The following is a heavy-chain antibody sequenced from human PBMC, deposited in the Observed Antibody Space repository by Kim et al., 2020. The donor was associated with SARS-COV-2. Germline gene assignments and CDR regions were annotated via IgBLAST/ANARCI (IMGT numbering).Heavy chain of an antibody. D-gene: IGHD3-10*01. Sequence: GGSLRLSCTVSGLTFSDYAMSWVRQAPRKGPEWVSGISGSGFSTHTADSVKGRFTISRDNSKNTLYLQMISLRVEDTAVYYCEKDRRSEYDYGYYFDNWGQGNSVTVSS. CDR3: EKDRRSEYDYGYYFDN. CDR2: ISGSGFST. CDR1: GLTFSDYA. J-gene: IGHJ4*02. V-gene: IGHV3-23*01.